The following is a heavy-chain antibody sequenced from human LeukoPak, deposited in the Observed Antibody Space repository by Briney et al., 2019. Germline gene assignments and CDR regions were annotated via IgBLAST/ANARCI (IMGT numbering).Heavy chain of an antibody. Sequence: ASVKVSCRSSGYTFTYYYLHWERQAPGQGLEWLGWINPNSGDTTFSQKFQGRVTMTRDTSINTAYVELSGLRSDDTAVYYCAREDLYTYPLDFWGQGTLVSVSS. CDR2: INPNSGDT. D-gene: IGHD5-24*01. J-gene: IGHJ1*01. CDR1: GYTFTYYY. V-gene: IGHV1-2*02. CDR3: AREDLYTYPLDF.